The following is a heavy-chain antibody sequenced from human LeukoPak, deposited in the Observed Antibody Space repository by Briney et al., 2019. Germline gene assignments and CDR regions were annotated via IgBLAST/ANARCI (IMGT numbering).Heavy chain of an antibody. CDR1: GYSFSNYW. CDR3: ARGGYDILTGSTYYFDY. Sequence: GESLKISCKGFGYSFSNYWIGWVRQMPGKGLEWMGIIYPGDSDTRYSHSFQGQVTISADKSFSTAYLHWSSLKASDTAMYYCARGGYDILTGSTYYFDYWGQGTLVTVSS. CDR2: IYPGDSDT. J-gene: IGHJ4*02. V-gene: IGHV5-51*01. D-gene: IGHD3-9*01.